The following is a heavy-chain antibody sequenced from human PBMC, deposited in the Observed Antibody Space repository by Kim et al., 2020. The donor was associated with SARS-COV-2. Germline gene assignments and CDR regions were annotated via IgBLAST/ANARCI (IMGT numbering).Heavy chain of an antibody. D-gene: IGHD3-10*01. CDR3: ARHGYYGSGSYYTFDY. J-gene: IGHJ4*02. Sequence: LKSRVTVSVATSKNQFSLKLSSVTAADTAVYYCARHGYYGSGSYYTFDYWGQGTLVTVSS. V-gene: IGHV4-39*01.